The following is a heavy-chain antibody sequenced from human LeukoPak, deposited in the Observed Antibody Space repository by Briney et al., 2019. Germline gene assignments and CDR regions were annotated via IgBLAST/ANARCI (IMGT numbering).Heavy chain of an antibody. CDR2: INHSGST. D-gene: IGHD3-16*02. Sequence: SETLSPTCAVYGGSFSGYYWSWIRQPPGKGLEWIGEINHSGSTNYNPSLKSRVTISVDTSKNQFSLKLSSVTAADTAVYYCARGSYTGVSSPHGSCYMDVWGKGTTVTVSS. CDR1: GGSFSGYY. CDR3: ARGSYTGVSSPHGSCYMDV. V-gene: IGHV4-34*01. J-gene: IGHJ6*03.